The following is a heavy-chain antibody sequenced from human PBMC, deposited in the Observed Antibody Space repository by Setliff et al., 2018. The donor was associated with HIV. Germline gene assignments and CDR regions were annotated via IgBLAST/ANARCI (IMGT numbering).Heavy chain of an antibody. Sequence: PSETLSLTCAVYGGSFSDNYWSWIRQSPGKGLEWIGEINHSGRTKYSPSLRSRVSISVDTSKTQFSLKLSSVTAADTAVYYCASGRYSSGWYYYYYYMDVWGKGTTVTVSS. CDR1: GGSFSDNY. J-gene: IGHJ6*03. V-gene: IGHV4-34*01. CDR2: INHSGRT. D-gene: IGHD6-19*01. CDR3: ASGRYSSGWYYYYYYMDV.